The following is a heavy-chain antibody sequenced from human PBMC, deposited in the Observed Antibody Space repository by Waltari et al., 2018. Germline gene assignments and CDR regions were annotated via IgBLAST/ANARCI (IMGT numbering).Heavy chain of an antibody. CDR3: ARAWGSSGNGMDV. Sequence: EVQLLESGGGLVQPGGSLRLSCAASGFTFSSYAMSWVRQAPGKGLEWVSVIYSGVSTYNADSVKGRFTIARDNAKNSLYLQMNSLRAEDTAVYYCARAWGSSGNGMDVWGQGTTVTVSS. CDR1: GFTFSSYA. J-gene: IGHJ6*02. CDR2: IYSGVST. V-gene: IGHV3-23*03. D-gene: IGHD7-27*01.